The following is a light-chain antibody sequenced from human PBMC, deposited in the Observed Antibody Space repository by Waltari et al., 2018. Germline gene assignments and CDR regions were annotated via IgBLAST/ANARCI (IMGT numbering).Light chain of an antibody. CDR2: DVN. J-gene: IGLJ2*01. CDR1: SGDIGAYNS. CDR3: NSFAGSDTVV. V-gene: IGLV2-8*01. Sequence: QSALTQPPSASGSPGQSVTISCTGTSGDIGAYNSVNWYRQHPGKVPKLMIYDVNRRPSGVPDRVSGSKSGNTASLTVSVLQPEDEAVYYCNSFAGSDTVVFGGGTTLTVL.